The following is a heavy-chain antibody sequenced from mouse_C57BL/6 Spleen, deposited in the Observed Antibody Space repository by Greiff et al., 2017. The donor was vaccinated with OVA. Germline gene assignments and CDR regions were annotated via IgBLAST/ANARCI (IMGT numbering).Heavy chain of an antibody. D-gene: IGHD1-1*01. CDR3: TATTVVAYYFDY. J-gene: IGHJ2*01. Sequence: VQLQQSGTVLARPGASVKMSCKTSGYTFTSYWMHWVKQRPGQGLDWIGAIYPGNSDTSYNQKFKGKAKLTAVTSASTAYMELSSLTNEDSAVYYCTATTVVAYYFDYWGQGTTLTVSS. CDR2: IYPGNSDT. CDR1: GYTFTSYW. V-gene: IGHV1-5*01.